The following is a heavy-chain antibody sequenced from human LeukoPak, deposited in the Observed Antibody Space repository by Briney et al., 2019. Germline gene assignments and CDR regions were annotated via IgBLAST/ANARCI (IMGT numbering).Heavy chain of an antibody. J-gene: IGHJ5*02. CDR1: GDSISSSNYY. CDR3: ARESPLDFGVNWFDP. D-gene: IGHD3-10*01. V-gene: IGHV4-39*07. Sequence: SETLSLTCTVSGDSISSSNYYCAWIRQPPGKGLEWIGTMVYSGSTHYSGSTHYNPSLKSRVAISVDTSKNQFSLKLSSVTAADTAVYYCARESPLDFGVNWFDPWGQGTLVIVSS. CDR2: MVYSGSTHYSGST.